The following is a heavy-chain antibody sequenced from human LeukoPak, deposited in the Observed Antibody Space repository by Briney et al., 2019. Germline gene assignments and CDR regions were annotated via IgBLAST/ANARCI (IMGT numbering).Heavy chain of an antibody. Sequence: SETLSLTCAVYGGSFNDYYWGWIRQPPGKGLEWIGEINHSGSTNYNPSLKSRVTISVDTSKNQFSLKLSSVTAADTAVYYCARGVVGAHYYYYYMDVWGKGTTVTVSS. CDR3: ARGVVGAHYYYYYMDV. D-gene: IGHD1-26*01. V-gene: IGHV4-34*01. J-gene: IGHJ6*03. CDR2: INHSGST. CDR1: GGSFNDYY.